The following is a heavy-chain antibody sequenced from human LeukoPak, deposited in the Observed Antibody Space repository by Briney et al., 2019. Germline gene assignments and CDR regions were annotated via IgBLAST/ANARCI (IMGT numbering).Heavy chain of an antibody. CDR3: AREATALEY. CDR2: ISAYNGNT. Sequence: GASVKVSCKASGYTFTGCYMHWVRQAPGQGLEWMGWISAYNGNTNYAQKLQGRVTMTTDTSTSTAYMELRSLRSDDTAVYYCAREATALEYWGQGTLVTVSS. D-gene: IGHD1-26*01. V-gene: IGHV1-18*04. J-gene: IGHJ4*02. CDR1: GYTFTGCY.